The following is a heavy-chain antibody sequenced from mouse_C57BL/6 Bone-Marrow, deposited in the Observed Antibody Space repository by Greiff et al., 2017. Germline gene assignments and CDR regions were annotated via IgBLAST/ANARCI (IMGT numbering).Heavy chain of an antibody. CDR1: GYTFTSYW. CDR2: IDPSDSET. V-gene: IGHV1-52*01. D-gene: IGHD2-3*01. Sequence: VQLQQSGAELVRPGSSVKLSCKASGYTFTSYWMHWVKQRPIQGLAWIGNIDPSDSETHYNQKFKDKATLTVDTSSSTAYMQLSSLTSEYSAVYYCARLYDGYYVGFDYWGQGTTLTVSS. J-gene: IGHJ2*01. CDR3: ARLYDGYYVGFDY.